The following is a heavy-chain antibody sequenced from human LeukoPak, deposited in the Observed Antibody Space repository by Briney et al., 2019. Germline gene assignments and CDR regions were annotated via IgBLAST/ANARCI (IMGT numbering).Heavy chain of an antibody. CDR1: EFEFTFNNYW. Sequence: PGGSLRLSCAASEFEFTFNNYWMHWVRQAPGKGLVWVSRISGDGRTINYADSVKGRFTISRDNAKNTLYLQMNSLRAEDTAVYYCAKDPMYQLLSRNPLGAFDIWGQGTMVTVSS. CDR2: ISGDGRTI. CDR3: AKDPMYQLLSRNPLGAFDI. D-gene: IGHD2-2*01. J-gene: IGHJ3*02. V-gene: IGHV3-74*01.